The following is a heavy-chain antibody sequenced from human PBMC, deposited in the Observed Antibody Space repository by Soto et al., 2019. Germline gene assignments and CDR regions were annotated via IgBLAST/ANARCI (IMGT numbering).Heavy chain of an antibody. V-gene: IGHV3-23*01. CDR2: ISGSGGST. CDR1: GFTFSSYA. Sequence: GSLRLSCAASGFTFSSYAMSWVRQAPGKGLEWVSAISGSGGSTYYADSVKGRFTISRDNSKNTLYLQMNSLRAEDTAVYYCAKDLGYCSGGSCGTYYYYGMDVWGQGTTVTVSS. CDR3: AKDLGYCSGGSCGTYYYYGMDV. J-gene: IGHJ6*02. D-gene: IGHD2-15*01.